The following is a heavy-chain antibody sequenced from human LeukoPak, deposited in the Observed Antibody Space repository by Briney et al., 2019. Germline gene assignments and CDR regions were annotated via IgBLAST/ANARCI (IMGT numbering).Heavy chain of an antibody. V-gene: IGHV3-74*01. Sequence: GGSLRLSCAASGFSFSNNGMNWVRHAPWKGPVWVSRINTDGNITTYADSVKGRFSISRDSAKNALYLQMNSLRAEDTAVFYCARELSGSISRHFDYWGQGTLVTVSS. J-gene: IGHJ4*02. CDR3: ARELSGSISRHFDY. CDR2: INTDGNIT. D-gene: IGHD2-15*01. CDR1: GFSFSNNG.